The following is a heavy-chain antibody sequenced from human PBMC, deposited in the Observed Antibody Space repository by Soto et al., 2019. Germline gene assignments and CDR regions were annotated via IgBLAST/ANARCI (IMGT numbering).Heavy chain of an antibody. CDR3: AKNGQYDFWSAYYDGGAASTYYFDY. CDR1: GFTFSSYG. D-gene: IGHD3-3*01. Sequence: PGGSLRLSCAASGFTFSSYGMHWVRQAPGKGLEWVAVISYDGSNKYYADSVKGRFTISRDNSKNTLYLQMNSLRAEDTAVYYGAKNGQYDFWSAYYDGGAASTYYFDYCGQGTLVTVSS. V-gene: IGHV3-30*18. CDR2: ISYDGSNK. J-gene: IGHJ4*02.